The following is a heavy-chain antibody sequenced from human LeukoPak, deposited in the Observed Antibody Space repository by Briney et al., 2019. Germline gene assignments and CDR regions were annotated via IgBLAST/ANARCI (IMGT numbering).Heavy chain of an antibody. Sequence: PGGSLRLSCAASGFTFSSYAMHWVRQAPGKGLEWVAVISYDGSNKYYADSVKGRFTLSRDNAKNSLYLQMNSLRAEDTAVYYCARDIVFYYYDSSGYFGAFDIWGQGTMVTVSS. CDR1: GFTFSSYA. CDR2: ISYDGSNK. V-gene: IGHV3-30-3*01. D-gene: IGHD3-22*01. CDR3: ARDIVFYYYDSSGYFGAFDI. J-gene: IGHJ3*02.